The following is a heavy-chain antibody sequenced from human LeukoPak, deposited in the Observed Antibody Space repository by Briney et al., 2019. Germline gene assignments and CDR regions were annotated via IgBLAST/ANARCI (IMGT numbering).Heavy chain of an antibody. J-gene: IGHJ4*02. D-gene: IGHD6-19*01. CDR3: AKSSKEAAVAGTGD. V-gene: IGHV3-23*01. CDR2: ISGSGGST. Sequence: PGGSLRLSCAASGFTFSSYAMSWVRQAPGKGLEWVSAISGSGGSTYYADSVKGRFTISRDNSKNTLHLQMNSLRAEDTAVYYCAKSSKEAAVAGTGDWGQGTLVTVSS. CDR1: GFTFSSYA.